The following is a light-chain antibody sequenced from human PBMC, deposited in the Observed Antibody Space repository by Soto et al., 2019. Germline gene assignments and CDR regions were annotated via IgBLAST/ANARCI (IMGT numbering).Light chain of an antibody. CDR2: KAS. J-gene: IGKJ3*01. Sequence: DIQMTQSPSTLSASVGDRVTITCRASQSISSWLAWYQQKPGKAPKLLIYKASSLESGVPSRFSGSGSGTEFTLTISSLQPDDFATYSCQQYSSYPFTFGPGTEVDIK. CDR3: QQYSSYPFT. CDR1: QSISSW. V-gene: IGKV1-5*03.